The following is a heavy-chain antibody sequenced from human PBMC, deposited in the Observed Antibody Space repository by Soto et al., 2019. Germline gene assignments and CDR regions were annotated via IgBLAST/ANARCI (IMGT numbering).Heavy chain of an antibody. CDR1: GFTFSSYW. CDR2: IKQDGSET. V-gene: IGHV3-7*01. D-gene: IGHD6-19*01. J-gene: IGHJ4*02. CDR3: ARVDDSAWYTRDY. Sequence: EVQLVESGGGLVQPGGSLRLSCGASGFTFSSYWMNWVRQAPGKRLEWVANIKQDGSETSYVDSVKGRFTISRDNAKNSLYLQMNSLRAEDTAVYYCARVDDSAWYTRDYWGQGTLVTVSS.